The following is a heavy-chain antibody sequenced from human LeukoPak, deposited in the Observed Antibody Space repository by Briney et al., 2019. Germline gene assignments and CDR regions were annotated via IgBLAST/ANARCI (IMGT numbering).Heavy chain of an antibody. CDR1: GGSISSGGYY. Sequence: PSQTLSLTCTVSGGSISSGGYYWSWIRQPPGKGLEWIGEINHSGSTNYNPSLKSRVTISVDTSKNQFSLKLSSVTAADTAVYYCARGGYSYGYGGPFDYWGQGTLVTVSS. V-gene: IGHV4-30-2*01. J-gene: IGHJ4*02. CDR2: INHSGST. D-gene: IGHD5-18*01. CDR3: ARGGYSYGYGGPFDY.